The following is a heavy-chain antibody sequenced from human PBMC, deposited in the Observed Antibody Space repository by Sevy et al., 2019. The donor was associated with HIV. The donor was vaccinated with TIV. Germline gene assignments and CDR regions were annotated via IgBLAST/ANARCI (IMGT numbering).Heavy chain of an antibody. J-gene: IGHJ4*02. CDR1: GGSISSGSYY. D-gene: IGHD3-16*01. CDR3: ARFDEDYRNFDY. Sequence: SETLSLTCTVSGGSISSGSYYWSWIRQPAGKGLEWIGRIYTSGSSNYNPSLKSRVTMSVDTSKNQFSLKLSSVTAADTAVYYCARFDEDYRNFDYWGQGTLVPVSS. CDR2: IYTSGSS. V-gene: IGHV4-61*02.